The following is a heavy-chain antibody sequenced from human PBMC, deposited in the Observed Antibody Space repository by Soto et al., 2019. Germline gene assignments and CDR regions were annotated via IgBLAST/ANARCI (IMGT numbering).Heavy chain of an antibody. J-gene: IGHJ5*02. D-gene: IGHD6-13*01. V-gene: IGHV4-39*01. Sequence: PSETLSLTCTVSGGSIISSSYYWGWIRQPPGRGVEWIGSIYYSGSTYYNPSLKSRVTISVDTSKNQFSLKLSSVTAADTAVYYCARQGSSSWYGYNWFDPWGQGTLVTVSS. CDR2: IYYSGST. CDR1: GGSIISSSYY. CDR3: ARQGSSSWYGYNWFDP.